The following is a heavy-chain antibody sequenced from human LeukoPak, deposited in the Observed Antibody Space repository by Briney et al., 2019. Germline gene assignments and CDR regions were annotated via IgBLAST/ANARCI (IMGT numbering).Heavy chain of an antibody. CDR3: ARLTGYRIESAFDI. Sequence: SETLSLTCTVSGGSISSYYWSWIRQPPGKGLEWIGYIYYSGSTNYNPSLRSRVTISVDTSKNQFSLKLSSVTAADTAVYYCARLTGYRIESAFDIWGQGTMVTVSS. CDR1: GGSISSYY. D-gene: IGHD3-9*01. J-gene: IGHJ3*02. CDR2: IYYSGST. V-gene: IGHV4-59*01.